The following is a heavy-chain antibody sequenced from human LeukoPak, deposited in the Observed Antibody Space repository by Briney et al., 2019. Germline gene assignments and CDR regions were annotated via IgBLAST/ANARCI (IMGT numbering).Heavy chain of an antibody. V-gene: IGHV1-2*02. CDR3: ATVGNWSDAFDI. J-gene: IGHJ3*02. CDR1: GYTFTGYH. D-gene: IGHD1-1*01. Sequence: ASVKVSCKASGYTFTGYHMHWVRQAPGQGLEWMGWINPNSGGTIYAQKFQGRVTMTEDTSTDTAYMELSSLRSEDTAVYYCATVGNWSDAFDIWGQGTMVTVSS. CDR2: INPNSGGT.